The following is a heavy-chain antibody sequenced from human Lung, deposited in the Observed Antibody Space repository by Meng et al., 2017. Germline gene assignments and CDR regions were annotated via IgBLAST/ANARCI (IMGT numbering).Heavy chain of an antibody. CDR1: GGSFSDYY. D-gene: IGHD4-11*01. V-gene: IGHV4-34*01. Sequence: QVQLQQWGAGLLKPSEALSLTCVVSGGSFSDYYWSWIRQPPGKGLEWIGEINHSGSTNYNPSLESRATISVDTSQNNLSLKLSFVTAADSAVYYCARGPTTMAHDIDYWGQGTLVTVSS. J-gene: IGHJ4*02. CDR2: INHSGST. CDR3: ARGPTTMAHDIDY.